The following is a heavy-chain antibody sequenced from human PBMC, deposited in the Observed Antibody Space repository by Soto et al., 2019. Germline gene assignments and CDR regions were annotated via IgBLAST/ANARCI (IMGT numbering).Heavy chain of an antibody. D-gene: IGHD2-8*02. CDR2: ISHDGNVN. J-gene: IGHJ6*03. V-gene: IGHV3-30*18. Sequence: QVQLVESGGGVVQPGRSLRLSCEASGFTFSSYAMHWVRQAPGKGLEWVAVISHDGNVNYYSESVKGRFTMSRDNSNDTPNLQRDSLRTEDTAVYFCDKDEYCESHFSSFMDRWGKGTPVTVSS. CDR1: GFTFSSYA. CDR3: DKDEYCESHFSSFMDR.